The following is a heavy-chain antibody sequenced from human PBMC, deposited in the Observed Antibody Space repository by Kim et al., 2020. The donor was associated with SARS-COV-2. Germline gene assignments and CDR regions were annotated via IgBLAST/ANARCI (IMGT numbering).Heavy chain of an antibody. Sequence: SVKVSCKASGGTFSSYAISWVRQAPGQGLEWMGGINPIFGTTNYAQKFQGRVTITADESTSTAYMELSSLRSEDTAVYYCVGIVGATGDLTFDYWGQGTLVTVSS. J-gene: IGHJ4*02. CDR2: INPIFGTT. CDR1: GGTFSSYA. CDR3: VGIVGATGDLTFDY. D-gene: IGHD1-26*01. V-gene: IGHV1-69*13.